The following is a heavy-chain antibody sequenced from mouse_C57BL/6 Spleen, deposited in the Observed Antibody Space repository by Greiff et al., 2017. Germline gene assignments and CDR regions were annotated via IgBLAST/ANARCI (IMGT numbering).Heavy chain of an antibody. CDR2: IDPSDSYT. D-gene: IGHD2-3*01. V-gene: IGHV1-50*01. Sequence: VKLQQPGAELVKPGASVKLSCKASGYTFTSYWMQWVKQRPGQGLEWIGEIDPSDSYTNYNQKFKGKATLTVDTSSSTAYMQLSSLTSEDSAVYYCARRDDPFAYWGQGTLVTVSA. J-gene: IGHJ3*01. CDR1: GYTFTSYW. CDR3: ARRDDPFAY.